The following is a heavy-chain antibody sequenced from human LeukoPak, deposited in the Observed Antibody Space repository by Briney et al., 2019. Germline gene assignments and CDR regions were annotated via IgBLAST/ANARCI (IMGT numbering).Heavy chain of an antibody. D-gene: IGHD5-18*01. Sequence: GGSLRLSCAASGFTFRNYWMSWVRQAPGKGLEWVASIMKDGSAKYYVDSVKGRFSISRDNVKNSLFLEMNSLRGEDTGVYYCAALDTAMVTGVGYWGQGTLVTVS. J-gene: IGHJ4*02. CDR1: GFTFRNYW. CDR3: AALDTAMVTGVGY. CDR2: IMKDGSAK. V-gene: IGHV3-7*01.